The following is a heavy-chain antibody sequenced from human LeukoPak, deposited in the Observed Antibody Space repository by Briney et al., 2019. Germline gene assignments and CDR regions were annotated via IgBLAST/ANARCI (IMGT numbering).Heavy chain of an antibody. CDR2: ISSSSYYI. CDR3: ARAPGGSPNTLDY. D-gene: IGHD1-26*01. J-gene: IGHJ4*02. Sequence: GGSLRLXCAASGFTFRTYNMNWVRQAPGKVLEWVSTISSSSYYIYYADSVKGRFTISRDNAKNSLYLQVNSLRAEDTAVYYCARAPGGSPNTLDYWGQGTLVTVSS. V-gene: IGHV3-21*01. CDR1: GFTFRTYN.